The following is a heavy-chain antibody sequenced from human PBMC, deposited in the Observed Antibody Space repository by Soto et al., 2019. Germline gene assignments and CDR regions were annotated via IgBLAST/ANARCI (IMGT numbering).Heavy chain of an antibody. Sequence: SETLSLTCTVSGGSISSYYWSWIRQPPGKGLEWIGYIYYSGSTNYNPSLKSRVTISVNTSKNQFSLKLSSVTAADTAVYYCAIHVGPFRIGLDYWGQGTLVTVSS. CDR1: GGSISSYY. CDR2: IYYSGST. D-gene: IGHD2-21*01. J-gene: IGHJ4*02. V-gene: IGHV4-59*08. CDR3: AIHVGPFRIGLDY.